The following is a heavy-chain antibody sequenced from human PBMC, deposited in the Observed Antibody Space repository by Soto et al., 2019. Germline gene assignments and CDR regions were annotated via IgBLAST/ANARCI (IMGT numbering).Heavy chain of an antibody. CDR3: AKNMGLSIFGMLINGNFDY. Sequence: GGSLRLSCAASGFTFSSYAMHWVRQAPGKGLEWVAVTSYDGSNKSYADSVKGRFTISRDNSKNMLYLQMNSLRPEDTAVYFCAKNMGLSIFGMLINGNFDYWGLGTLVTVSS. V-gene: IGHV3-30*18. CDR1: GFTFSSYA. J-gene: IGHJ4*02. D-gene: IGHD3-3*01. CDR2: TSYDGSNK.